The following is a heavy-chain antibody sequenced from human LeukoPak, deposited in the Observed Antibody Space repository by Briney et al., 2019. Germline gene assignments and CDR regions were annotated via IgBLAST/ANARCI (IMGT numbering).Heavy chain of an antibody. CDR3: AKGLRYYYDSSGLDY. Sequence: GGSLRLSCAASGFTFSSYGMHWVRQAPGKGLEWVAFIRYDGSNKYYADSVKGRFTISRDNSKNTLYPQMNSLRAEDTAVYYCAKGLRYYYDSSGLDYWGQGTLVTVSS. D-gene: IGHD3-22*01. J-gene: IGHJ4*02. CDR2: IRYDGSNK. CDR1: GFTFSSYG. V-gene: IGHV3-30*02.